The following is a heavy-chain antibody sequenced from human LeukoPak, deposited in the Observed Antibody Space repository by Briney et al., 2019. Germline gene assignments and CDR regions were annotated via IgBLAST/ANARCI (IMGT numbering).Heavy chain of an antibody. CDR2: IYTSGST. CDR1: GGSICSGSYY. D-gene: IGHD2-2*01. V-gene: IGHV4-61*02. CDR3: ARGLVPAAISIWFDP. Sequence: SQTLSLTCTVSGGSICSGSYYWRWIRQPAGKGLEWIGRIYTSGSTNYNPSLKSRVTISVDTSKNQFSLKLSSVTAADTAVYYCARGLVPAAISIWFDPWGQGTLVTVSS. J-gene: IGHJ5*02.